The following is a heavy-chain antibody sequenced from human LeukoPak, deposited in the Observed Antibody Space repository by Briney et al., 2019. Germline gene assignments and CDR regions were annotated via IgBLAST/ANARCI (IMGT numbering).Heavy chain of an antibody. V-gene: IGHV4-59*08. D-gene: IGHD2-15*01. CDR1: GGSISSYY. Sequence: SETLSLTCTVSGGSISSYYWSWIRQPPGKGLEWIGYIYYSGSTNYNPSLKSRVTISVDTSKNQFSLKLSSVTAADTAVYYCARQLGYCSGGSCYYLDYWGQGTLVTVSS. CDR3: ARQLGYCSGGSCYYLDY. CDR2: IYYSGST. J-gene: IGHJ4*02.